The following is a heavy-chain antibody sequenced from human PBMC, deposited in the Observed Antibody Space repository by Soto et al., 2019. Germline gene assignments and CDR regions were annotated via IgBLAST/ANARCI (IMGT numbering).Heavy chain of an antibody. CDR2: ISYDGSNK. CDR3: AKDRGPDYYDSSGYYYGPRGLDY. D-gene: IGHD3-22*01. V-gene: IGHV3-30*18. Sequence: SLRLSCAASGFTFSSYGMHWVRQAPGKGLEWVAVISYDGSNKYYADSVKGRFTISRDNSKNTLYLQMNSLRAEDTAVYYCAKDRGPDYYDSSGYYYGPRGLDYWGQGTLVTVSS. CDR1: GFTFSSYG. J-gene: IGHJ4*02.